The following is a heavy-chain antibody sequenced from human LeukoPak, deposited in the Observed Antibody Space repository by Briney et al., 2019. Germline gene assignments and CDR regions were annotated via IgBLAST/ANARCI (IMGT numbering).Heavy chain of an antibody. CDR1: GFTFSSYW. CDR3: ARTNYYYYYGMDV. Sequence: GGSLRLSCAASGFTFSSYWMHWVRQAPGKGLVRVSRINSDGSSTSYADSVKGRFTISRDNAKNTLYLQMNSLRAEDTAVYYCARTNYYYYYGMDVWGKETTVTVSS. V-gene: IGHV3-74*01. J-gene: IGHJ6*04. CDR2: INSDGSST.